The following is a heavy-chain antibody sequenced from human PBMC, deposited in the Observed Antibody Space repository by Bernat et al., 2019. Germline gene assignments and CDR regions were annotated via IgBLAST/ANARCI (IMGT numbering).Heavy chain of an antibody. CDR2: ISNSGGAT. D-gene: IGHD1-26*01. CDR3: VKPKWGPDAFDI. V-gene: IGHV3-23*01. J-gene: IGHJ3*02. CDR1: GFSFSNFA. Sequence: EQQLLESGGGLGHPGGSLRLSCAASGFSFSNFAMTWVRQAPGKGLDWVASISNSGGATYYADSVKGRFTISRDNSKNTLYLQVNSLRDEDTAVYYCVKPKWGPDAFDIWGQGAMVTVSS.